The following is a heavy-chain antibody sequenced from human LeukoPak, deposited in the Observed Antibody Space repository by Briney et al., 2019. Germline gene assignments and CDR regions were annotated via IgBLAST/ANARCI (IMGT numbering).Heavy chain of an antibody. CDR3: ARRQGCSSTSCPPDS. Sequence: PGESLKISCRGSGYRFTTYWIGWVRQMPGKGLEWMGIIYPGDSDTRYSPSFQGQVTMSADKSINTAYLQWSSLKASDTAMYYCARRQGCSSTSCPPDSWGQGTLVTVSS. J-gene: IGHJ4*02. CDR2: IYPGDSDT. V-gene: IGHV5-51*01. D-gene: IGHD2-2*01. CDR1: GYRFTTYW.